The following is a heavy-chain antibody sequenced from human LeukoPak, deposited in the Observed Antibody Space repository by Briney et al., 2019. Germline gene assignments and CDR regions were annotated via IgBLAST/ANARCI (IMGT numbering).Heavy chain of an antibody. CDR3: ARDEVGQLRDY. V-gene: IGHV1-18*01. J-gene: IGHJ4*02. CDR1: GYTFTSYG. D-gene: IGHD1-26*01. CDR2: ISAYNGNT. Sequence: VASVKVSCKASGYTFTSYGISWVRQAPGQGLEWMGWISAYNGNTNYAQRLQGRVTMTTDTSTSTAYMELRSLRSDDTAVYYCARDEVGQLRDYWGQGTLVTVSS.